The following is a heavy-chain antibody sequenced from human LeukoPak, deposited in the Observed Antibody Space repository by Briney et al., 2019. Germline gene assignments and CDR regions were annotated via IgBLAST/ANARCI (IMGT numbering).Heavy chain of an antibody. CDR1: GYTFTSYY. J-gene: IGHJ4*02. Sequence: PGASVKVSCKASGYTFTSYYMHWVRQAPGQGLEWMGIINPSGGSTSYAQKFQGRVTMTRDMSTSTVYMELSSLRSEDTAVYYCAREVVSSPLNHYGSGRSPLDYWGQGTLVTVSS. CDR2: INPSGGST. V-gene: IGHV1-46*01. D-gene: IGHD3-10*01. CDR3: AREVVSSPLNHYGSGRSPLDY.